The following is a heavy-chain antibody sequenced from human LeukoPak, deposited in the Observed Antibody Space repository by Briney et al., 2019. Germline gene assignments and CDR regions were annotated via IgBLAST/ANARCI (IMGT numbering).Heavy chain of an antibody. Sequence: PSETLSLTCTVSGYSISSGYYWGWIRQPPGKGLEWIGSNYHSGSTYYNPSLKSRVTISVDTSKNQFSLKLSSVTAADTAVYYCARVGEVIYYMDVWGKGTTVTVSS. CDR1: GYSISSGYY. CDR2: NYHSGST. J-gene: IGHJ6*03. V-gene: IGHV4-38-2*02. CDR3: ARVGEVIYYMDV. D-gene: IGHD3-16*01.